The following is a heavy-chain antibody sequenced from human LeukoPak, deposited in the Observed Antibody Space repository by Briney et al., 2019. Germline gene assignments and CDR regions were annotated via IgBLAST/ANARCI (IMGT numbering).Heavy chain of an antibody. CDR2: INPSGGST. CDR1: GYTFTSHY. D-gene: IGHD6-19*01. CDR3: ARDAQHYSSGPRDV. J-gene: IGHJ6*02. V-gene: IGHV1-46*01. Sequence: ASVKVSCKASGYTFTSHYMYWVRQAPGQGLEWMGLINPSGGSTSYAQKFQGRVTMTRDTSTSTVYMELSSLRFEDTAMYYCARDAQHYSSGPRDVWGQGTTVTVSS.